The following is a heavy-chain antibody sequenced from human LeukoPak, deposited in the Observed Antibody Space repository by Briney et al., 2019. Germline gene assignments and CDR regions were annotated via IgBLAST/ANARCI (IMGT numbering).Heavy chain of an antibody. Sequence: GGSLRLSCAASGFTSSSYAMSWVRQAPGKGLKWVSAISGSGGSTYYADSVKGRFTISRDNSKNTLYLQMNSLRAEDTAVYYCAKDGATPYYDFWSGHQGYFDYWGQGTLVTVSS. CDR2: ISGSGGST. J-gene: IGHJ4*02. CDR1: GFTSSSYA. D-gene: IGHD3-3*01. CDR3: AKDGATPYYDFWSGHQGYFDY. V-gene: IGHV3-23*01.